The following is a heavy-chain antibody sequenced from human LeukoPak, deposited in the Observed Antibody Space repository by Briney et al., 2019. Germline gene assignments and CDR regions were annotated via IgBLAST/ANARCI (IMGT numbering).Heavy chain of an antibody. CDR1: GFTFSNYW. CDR3: ARVRGGGRIVGAHDAFDI. J-gene: IGHJ3*02. V-gene: IGHV3-74*01. D-gene: IGHD1-26*01. CDR2: INSDGSST. Sequence: QPGGSLRLSCAASGFTFSNYWMHWVRQAPGEGLEWVSRINSDGSSTSYADSVKGRFTISRDNAKNTLYLQMNTLRVEDTAVFYCARVRGGGRIVGAHDAFDIWGQGTVVTVFS.